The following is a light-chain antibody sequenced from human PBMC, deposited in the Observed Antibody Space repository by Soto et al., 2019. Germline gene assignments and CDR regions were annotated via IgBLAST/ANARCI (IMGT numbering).Light chain of an antibody. CDR3: QQYCNSPWT. V-gene: IGKV3-20*01. Sequence: EIVLTQSPGTLSLSPGERATLSCRASQSVSSSYLAWYQQKPGQAPRLLIYGASSRATGISGRFSGSGSGTDFTLNISRLEPEDFAVYYCQQYCNSPWTFGQGTKVEIK. CDR1: QSVSSSY. J-gene: IGKJ1*01. CDR2: GAS.